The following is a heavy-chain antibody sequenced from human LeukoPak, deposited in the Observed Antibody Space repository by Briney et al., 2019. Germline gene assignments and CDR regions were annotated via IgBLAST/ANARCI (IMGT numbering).Heavy chain of an antibody. V-gene: IGHV3-48*01. CDR1: GFTFSRYS. CDR3: ARDDIVLMVYALDY. Sequence: GGSLRLSCAASGFTFSRYSMNWVRQAPGKGLEWVSYISSSSSTIYYADSVKGRFTISRDNAKNSLYLQMNSLRAEGTAVYYCARDDIVLMVYALDYWGQGTLVTVSS. J-gene: IGHJ4*02. CDR2: ISSSSSTI. D-gene: IGHD2-8*01.